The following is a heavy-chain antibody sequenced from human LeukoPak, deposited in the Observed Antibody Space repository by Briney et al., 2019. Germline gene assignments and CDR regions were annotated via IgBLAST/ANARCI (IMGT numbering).Heavy chain of an antibody. D-gene: IGHD6-13*01. CDR3: ARDPIAAAGREGDY. Sequence: PSETLSLTCAVYGGSFSGYYWSWIRQPPGKGLEWIGEINHSGSTNYNPSLKSRVTISVDTSKNQSSLKLSSVTAADTAVYYCARDPIAAAGREGDYWGQGTLVTVSS. CDR2: INHSGST. V-gene: IGHV4-34*01. J-gene: IGHJ4*02. CDR1: GGSFSGYY.